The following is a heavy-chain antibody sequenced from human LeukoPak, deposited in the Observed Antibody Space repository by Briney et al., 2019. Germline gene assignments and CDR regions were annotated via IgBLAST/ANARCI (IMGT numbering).Heavy chain of an antibody. V-gene: IGHV4-39*01. CDR3: ARLSGAIFGVVITLYYFDY. CDR2: IYYSGST. CDR1: GGSISSSSYH. Sequence: SETLSLTCTVSGGSISSSSYHWGWIRQPPGKGLEWVASIYYSGSTYYNPSLKSRVTISVDTSKNQFSLKLSSVTAADTAVYYCARLSGAIFGVVITLYYFDYWGQGTLVTVSS. J-gene: IGHJ4*02. D-gene: IGHD3-3*01.